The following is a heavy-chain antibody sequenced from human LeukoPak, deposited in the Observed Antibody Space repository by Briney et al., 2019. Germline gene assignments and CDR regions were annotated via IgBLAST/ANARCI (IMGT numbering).Heavy chain of an antibody. CDR1: GGSFSGYH. D-gene: IGHD3-9*01. CDR3: AGGVYDILTGYSWFDP. CDR2: INHSGST. Sequence: SETLSLTCAVYGGSFSGYHWSWIRQPPGKGLEWIGEINHSGSTNYNPSLKSRVTISVDTSKNQFSLKLSSVTAADTAVYYCAGGVYDILTGYSWFDPWGQGTLVTVSS. J-gene: IGHJ5*02. V-gene: IGHV4-34*01.